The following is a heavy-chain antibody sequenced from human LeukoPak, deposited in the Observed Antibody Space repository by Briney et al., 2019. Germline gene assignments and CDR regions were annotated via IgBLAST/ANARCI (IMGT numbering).Heavy chain of an antibody. CDR1: GFTFSDYY. D-gene: IGHD3-22*01. Sequence: GGSLRLSCAASGFTFSDYYMSWIRQAPGKGLEWVSYISSSGSSIYSADSVKGRFTISRDNAKNSLYLQMNSLRAEDTAVYYCARGGPNYYDSSGYFDYWGQGTLVTVSS. CDR2: ISSSGSSI. V-gene: IGHV3-11*01. CDR3: ARGGPNYYDSSGYFDY. J-gene: IGHJ4*02.